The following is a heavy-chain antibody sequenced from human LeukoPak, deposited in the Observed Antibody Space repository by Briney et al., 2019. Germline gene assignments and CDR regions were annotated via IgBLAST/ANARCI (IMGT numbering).Heavy chain of an antibody. CDR3: ARGKLVVTAIAFDY. CDR1: GYTFTSYG. D-gene: IGHD2-21*02. J-gene: IGHJ4*02. Sequence: GTSVNVSCKASGYTFTSYGISWVRQAPGQGLEWMGWISAYNGNTNYAQKLQGRVTMTTDTSTSTAYMELRSLRSDDTAVYYCARGKLVVTAIAFDYWGQGTLVTVSS. CDR2: ISAYNGNT. V-gene: IGHV1-18*01.